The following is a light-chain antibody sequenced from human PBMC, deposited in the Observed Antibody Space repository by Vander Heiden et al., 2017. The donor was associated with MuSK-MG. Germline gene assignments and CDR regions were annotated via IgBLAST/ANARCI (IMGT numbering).Light chain of an antibody. J-gene: IGLJ2*01. CDR3: ATWDSSLRAVV. CDR1: SSNIGNNY. CDR2: DNN. Sequence: QSVLTQPPSVSAAPGQKVTISCSGNSSNIGNNYVSWYQQFPGTVPRVLIQDNNKRPSGIPDRFSGSKSGTSDTLGITGLQTGDEAEDDCATWDSSLRAVVFGGGTSLTVL. V-gene: IGLV1-51*01.